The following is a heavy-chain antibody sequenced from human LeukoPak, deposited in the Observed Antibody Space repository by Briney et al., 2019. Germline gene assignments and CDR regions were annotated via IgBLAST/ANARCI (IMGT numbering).Heavy chain of an antibody. J-gene: IGHJ4*02. Sequence: PSETLSLTCAVHGGSFSGYYWSWIRQPPGKGLEWIGEINHSGSTNYNPSLKSRVTISVDTSKNQFSLKLSSVTAADTAVYYCARLGGSGWYYFDYWGQGTLVTVSS. CDR1: GGSFSGYY. V-gene: IGHV4-34*01. CDR2: INHSGST. D-gene: IGHD6-19*01. CDR3: ARLGGSGWYYFDY.